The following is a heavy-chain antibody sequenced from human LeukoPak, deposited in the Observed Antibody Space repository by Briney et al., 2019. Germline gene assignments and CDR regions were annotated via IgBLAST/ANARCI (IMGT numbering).Heavy chain of an antibody. J-gene: IGHJ4*02. V-gene: IGHV4-30-4*08. CDR2: IYYSGST. D-gene: IGHD3-3*01. CDR3: ARSTYDFWSASIFDY. Sequence: SQTLSLTCTVSGGSISSGDYYWSRIRQPPGKGLEWIGYIYYSGSTYYNPSLKSRVTISVDTSKNQFSLKLSSVTAADTAVYYCARSTYDFWSASIFDYWGQGTLVTVSS. CDR1: GGSISSGDYY.